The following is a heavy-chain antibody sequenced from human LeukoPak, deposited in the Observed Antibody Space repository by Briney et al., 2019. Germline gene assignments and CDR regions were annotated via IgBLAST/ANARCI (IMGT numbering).Heavy chain of an antibody. CDR3: ARTQLPSYYYYYYMDV. CDR1: GYTFTSYA. CDR2: ITPIFGTA. Sequence: SVKVSCKASGYTFTSYAMNWVRQAPGQGLEWMGGITPIFGTANYAQKFQGRVTITTDESTSTAYMELSSLRSEDTAVYYCARTQLPSYYYYYYMDVWGKGTTVTVSS. D-gene: IGHD1-26*01. V-gene: IGHV1-69*05. J-gene: IGHJ6*03.